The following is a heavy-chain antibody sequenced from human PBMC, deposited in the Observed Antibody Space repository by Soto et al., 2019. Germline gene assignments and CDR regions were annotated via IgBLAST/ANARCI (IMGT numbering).Heavy chain of an antibody. V-gene: IGHV4-59*08. D-gene: IGHD2-21*02. CDR3: ARFRGHGDDLALFDY. CDR1: GGSISSYY. CDR2: IYYSGST. Sequence: SETLSLTCTVSGGSISSYYWSWIRQPPGKGLEWIGYIYYSGSTNYNPSLKSRVTISVDTSKNQFSLKLSSVTAADTAVYYCARFRGHGDDLALFDYWGQGTLVTVSS. J-gene: IGHJ4*02.